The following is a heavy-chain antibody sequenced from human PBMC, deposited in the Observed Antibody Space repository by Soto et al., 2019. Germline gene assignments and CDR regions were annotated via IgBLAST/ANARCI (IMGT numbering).Heavy chain of an antibody. Sequence: GGSLRLSCAASGFTFSNAWMSWVRQAPGKGLEWVGRIKSKTDGGTTDYAAPVKGRFTISRDDSKNTLYLQMNSLKTEDTAVYYCTTGSVVTGYFVYYYYGMDVWGQGTTVTVSS. D-gene: IGHD3-9*01. CDR3: TTGSVVTGYFVYYYYGMDV. CDR2: IKSKTDGGTT. J-gene: IGHJ6*02. CDR1: GFTFSNAW. V-gene: IGHV3-15*01.